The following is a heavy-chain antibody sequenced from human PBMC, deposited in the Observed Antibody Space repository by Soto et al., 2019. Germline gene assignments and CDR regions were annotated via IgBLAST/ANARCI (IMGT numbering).Heavy chain of an antibody. Sequence: PSETLSLTCTFSGGSISSGDYYWSWIRQPPGKGLEWIGYIYYSGSTYYNPSLKSRVTISVDTSKNQFSLKLSSVTAADTAVYYCARVRSDFWSGYYGGPFDYWGQGTLVTVSS. CDR2: IYYSGST. CDR3: ARVRSDFWSGYYGGPFDY. V-gene: IGHV4-30-4*01. D-gene: IGHD3-3*01. CDR1: GGSISSGDYY. J-gene: IGHJ4*02.